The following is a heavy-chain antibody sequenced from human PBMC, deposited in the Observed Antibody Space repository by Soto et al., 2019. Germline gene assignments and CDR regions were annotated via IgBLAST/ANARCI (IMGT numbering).Heavy chain of an antibody. V-gene: IGHV4-59*01. Sequence: SETLSLTCSISGGSMRGYHWNWIRQTPGKGVEWIGYLHNSGNPTYNPSLKSRVTISVDTSKNQFSLKLSSVTAADTAVYYCARSSIAAAGLYWGQGTLVTVSS. D-gene: IGHD6-13*01. CDR3: ARSSIAAAGLY. CDR1: GGSMRGYH. J-gene: IGHJ4*02. CDR2: LHNSGNP.